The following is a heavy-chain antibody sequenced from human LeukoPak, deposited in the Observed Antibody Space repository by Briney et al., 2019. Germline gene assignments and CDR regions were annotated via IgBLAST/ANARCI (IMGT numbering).Heavy chain of an antibody. CDR1: GFTFSSYA. J-gene: IGHJ6*02. CDR2: ISYDGSNK. V-gene: IGHV3-30-3*01. CDR3: ARDLIPGYPYYYGMAV. D-gene: IGHD6-25*01. Sequence: GGSLRLSCAASGFTFSSYAMHWVHQAPGKGLEWVAVISYDGSNKYYADSVKGRFTISRDNSKNTLYLQMNSLRAEDTAVYYCARDLIPGYPYYYGMAVWGQGTTVTVSS.